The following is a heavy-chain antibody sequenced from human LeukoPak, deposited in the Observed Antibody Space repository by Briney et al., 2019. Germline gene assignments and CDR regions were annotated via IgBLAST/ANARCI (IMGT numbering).Heavy chain of an antibody. CDR3: ASDIVATSGDF. V-gene: IGHV3-11*01. J-gene: IGHJ4*02. D-gene: IGHD5-12*01. CDR2: ITSSGDDI. CDR1: GFTFSDYY. Sequence: GGSLRLSCAASGFTFSDYYMSWIRQAPGKGLEWVAYITSSGDDIYYADSVKGRFTISRDNAKNALFLRTSSLRAEDTATYYCASDIVATSGDFWGQGTLVSVSS.